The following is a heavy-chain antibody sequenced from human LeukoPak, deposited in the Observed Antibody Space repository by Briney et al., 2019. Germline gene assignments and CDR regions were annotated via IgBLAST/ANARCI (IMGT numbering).Heavy chain of an antibody. V-gene: IGHV3-33*06. CDR2: IWYDGSNK. CDR3: AKWEKYYYDGSSPDY. CDR1: GFTFSSYG. Sequence: PGGSLRLSCAASGFTFSSYGMHWVRQAPGKGLEWVAVIWYDGSNKYYADSVKGRFTISRDNSKNTLYLQMNSLRVEDTAVYYCAKWEKYYYDGSSPDYWGQGTLVTVSS. J-gene: IGHJ4*02. D-gene: IGHD3-22*01.